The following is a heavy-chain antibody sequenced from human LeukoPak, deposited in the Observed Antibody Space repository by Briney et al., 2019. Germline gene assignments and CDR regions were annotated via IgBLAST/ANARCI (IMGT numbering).Heavy chain of an antibody. D-gene: IGHD3-9*01. CDR3: TVPDYDILTGYRFDP. CDR1: GFGFSGSA. J-gene: IGHJ5*02. Sequence: GGSLRLSCAASGFGFSGSAMHWVRQASGKGLEWVGRIRSKANSYATAYAASVKGRFTISRDDSKNTAYLQMNSLKIEDTAVYYCTVPDYDILTGYRFDPWGQGTLVTVSS. V-gene: IGHV3-73*01. CDR2: IRSKANSYAT.